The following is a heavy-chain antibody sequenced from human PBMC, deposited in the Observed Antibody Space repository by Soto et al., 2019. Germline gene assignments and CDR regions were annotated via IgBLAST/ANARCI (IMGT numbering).Heavy chain of an antibody. V-gene: IGHV1-69*06. J-gene: IGHJ6*02. CDR2: IIPIFGTA. CDR1: GGTFSSYA. Sequence: SVKVSCKASGGTFSSYAISWVRQAPGQGLEWMGGIIPIFGTANYAQKFQGRVTITADKSTSTAYMELSSLRSEDTAVYYCARDLEKLERHFGYYYYSGMDVWGQGTTVTVS. CDR3: ARDLEKLERHFGYYYYSGMDV. D-gene: IGHD1-1*01.